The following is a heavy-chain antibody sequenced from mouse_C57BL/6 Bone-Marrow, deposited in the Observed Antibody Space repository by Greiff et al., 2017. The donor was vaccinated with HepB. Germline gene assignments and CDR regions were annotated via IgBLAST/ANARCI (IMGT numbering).Heavy chain of an antibody. Sequence: QVQLKESGAELARPGASVKLSCKASGYTFTSYGISWVKQRTGQGLEWIGEIYPRSGNTYYNEKFKGKATLTADKSSSTAYMELRSLTSEDSAVYFCAREDARFAYWGQGTLVTVSA. J-gene: IGHJ3*01. V-gene: IGHV1-81*01. CDR1: GYTFTSYG. CDR3: AREDARFAY. CDR2: IYPRSGNT.